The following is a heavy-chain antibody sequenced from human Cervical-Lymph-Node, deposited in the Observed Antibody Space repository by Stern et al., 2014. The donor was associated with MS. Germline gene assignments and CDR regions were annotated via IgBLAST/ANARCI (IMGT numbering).Heavy chain of an antibody. CDR2: ISAYNGNT. Sequence: VQLVESGAEVKKPGASVKVSCKASGYTFTNYGISWVRQAPGQGPEWMGWISAYNGNTNYAQKLQSIFSMTTDTSTSTAYMELRSLRSDDTAVYYCARGLLGSENAFDIWGQGTLVTVSS. J-gene: IGHJ3*02. CDR1: GYTFTNYG. CDR3: ARGLLGSENAFDI. D-gene: IGHD2-15*01. V-gene: IGHV1-18*01.